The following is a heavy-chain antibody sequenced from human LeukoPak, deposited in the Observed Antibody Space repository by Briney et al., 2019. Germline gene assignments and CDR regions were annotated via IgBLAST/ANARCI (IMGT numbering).Heavy chain of an antibody. Sequence: AAVKVSCKVSGYTFTGYYIHWVRQTPGQGLEWMGWINPNSGVTHYPQKFQGRVTMTRDTSIRTAYMEVSRLRSDDTAVYYCARDPPRDDFWSGYYTYNWFDPWGQGTLVTVSS. J-gene: IGHJ5*02. CDR1: GYTFTGYY. V-gene: IGHV1-2*02. D-gene: IGHD3-3*01. CDR2: INPNSGVT. CDR3: ARDPPRDDFWSGYYTYNWFDP.